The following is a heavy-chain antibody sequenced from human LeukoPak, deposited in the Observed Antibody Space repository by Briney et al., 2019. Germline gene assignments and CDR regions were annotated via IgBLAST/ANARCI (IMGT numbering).Heavy chain of an antibody. CDR3: AREDGEMATIWVDSTYMDV. CDR2: IKQDGSEK. D-gene: IGHD5-24*01. Sequence: GGSLRLSCAASGFTFSSYWMSWVRQAPGKGLEWVANIKQDGSEKYYVDSVKGRFTIPRDNAKNSLYLQMNSLRAEDTAVYYCAREDGEMATIWVDSTYMDVWGKGTTVTVSS. J-gene: IGHJ6*03. CDR1: GFTFSSYW. V-gene: IGHV3-7*01.